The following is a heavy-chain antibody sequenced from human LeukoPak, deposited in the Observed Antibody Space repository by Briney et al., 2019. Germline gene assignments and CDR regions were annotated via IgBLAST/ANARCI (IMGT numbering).Heavy chain of an antibody. V-gene: IGHV3-23*01. D-gene: IGHD3-10*01. Sequence: GGSLRLSCAASGFTFSSYAMSWVRQAPGKGPEWVSAISGSGGSTYYADSVKGRFTISRDNSKNTLYLQMNSLRAEDTAVYYCAKDQGYYGSGSPFDYWGQGTLVTVSS. J-gene: IGHJ4*02. CDR3: AKDQGYYGSGSPFDY. CDR1: GFTFSSYA. CDR2: ISGSGGST.